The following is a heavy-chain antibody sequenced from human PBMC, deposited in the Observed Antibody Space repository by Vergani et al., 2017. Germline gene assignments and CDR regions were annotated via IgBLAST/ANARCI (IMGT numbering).Heavy chain of an antibody. J-gene: IGHJ3*02. D-gene: IGHD6-13*01. Sequence: QVQLVQSGAEVKKPGASVKVSCKASGYTFTGYYMHWVRQAPGQGLEWMGWINPNSGGTNYAQKFQGRVTMTRDTSISTAYMELSRLRSDDTAVYYCARRGRAAAGTGHDAFDIWGQGTMVTVSS. CDR2: INPNSGGT. CDR1: GYTFTGYY. CDR3: ARRGRAAAGTGHDAFDI. V-gene: IGHV1-2*02.